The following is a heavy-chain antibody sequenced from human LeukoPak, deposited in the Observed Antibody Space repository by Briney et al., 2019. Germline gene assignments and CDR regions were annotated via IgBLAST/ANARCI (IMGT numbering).Heavy chain of an antibody. CDR3: ARAGRSGSNYWYFDL. J-gene: IGHJ2*01. Sequence: HPGGSLRLSCAASGFTFSSYWMHWVRHAPGKGLVWVSRINSDGSTTIYADSVKGRFTISTDNAKNTLYLQMNSLRAEDTAVYYCARAGRSGSNYWYFDLWGRGTLVTVSS. CDR2: INSDGSTT. CDR1: GFTFSSYW. D-gene: IGHD1-26*01. V-gene: IGHV3-74*01.